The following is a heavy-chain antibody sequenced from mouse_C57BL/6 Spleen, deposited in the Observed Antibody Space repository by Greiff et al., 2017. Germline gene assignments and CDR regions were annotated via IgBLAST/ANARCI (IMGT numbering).Heavy chain of an antibody. CDR2: INPSSGYT. J-gene: IGHJ2*01. Sequence: VKLVESGAELARPGASVKMSCKASGYTFTSYTMHWVKQRPGQGLEWIGYINPSSGYTKYNQKFKDKATLTADKSSSTAYMQLSSLTSEDSAVYYCARSPYGNYFDYWGQGTTLTVSS. CDR3: ARSPYGNYFDY. V-gene: IGHV1-4*01. D-gene: IGHD2-1*01. CDR1: GYTFTSYT.